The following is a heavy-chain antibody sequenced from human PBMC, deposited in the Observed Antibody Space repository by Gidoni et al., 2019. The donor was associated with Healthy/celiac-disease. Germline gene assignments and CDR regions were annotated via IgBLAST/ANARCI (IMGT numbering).Heavy chain of an antibody. Sequence: QVQLVESGGGVVQPGRSLRLSCAASGFPFSIYGMHWVRQAPGKGLEWVAVIWYDGSNKYYADSVKGRFTISRDNSKNTRYLQMNSLRAEDTAVYYCARGMVVVVPAAIYYYYGMDVWGQGTTVTVSS. J-gene: IGHJ6*02. D-gene: IGHD2-2*01. V-gene: IGHV3-33*01. CDR2: IWYDGSNK. CDR1: GFPFSIYG. CDR3: ARGMVVVVPAAIYYYYGMDV.